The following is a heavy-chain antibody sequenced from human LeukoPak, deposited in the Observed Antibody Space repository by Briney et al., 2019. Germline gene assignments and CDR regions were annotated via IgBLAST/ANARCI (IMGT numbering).Heavy chain of an antibody. CDR1: GVSINDYF. CDR2: THHRGNT. CDR3: ARHMSVSYDAFDL. D-gene: IGHD3-10*01. Sequence: SETLSLTCTVSGVSINDYFWNWIRQTPGKGLEWIGYTHHRGNTNYNSSLASRVTISVDTSKTQFSLTVTSVTAADTAVYYCARHMSVSYDAFDLWGRGTTVTVSS. J-gene: IGHJ3*01. V-gene: IGHV4-59*08.